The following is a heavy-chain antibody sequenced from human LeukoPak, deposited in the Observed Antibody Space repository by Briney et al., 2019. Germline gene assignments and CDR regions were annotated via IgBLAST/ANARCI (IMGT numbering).Heavy chain of an antibody. CDR1: GGSISSYY. Sequence: SETLSLTCTVSGGSISSYYWSWIRQPPGKGLEWIGYIHYSGSTDYNPSLKSRVTISVDTSKNQFSLKLSSVTAADTAVYYCARGGQLVLGYYFDYWGQGTLVTVSS. J-gene: IGHJ4*02. CDR2: IHYSGST. CDR3: ARGGQLVLGYYFDY. D-gene: IGHD6-13*01. V-gene: IGHV4-59*01.